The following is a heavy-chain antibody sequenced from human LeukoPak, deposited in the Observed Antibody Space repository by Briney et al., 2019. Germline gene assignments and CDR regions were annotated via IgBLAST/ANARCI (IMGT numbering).Heavy chain of an antibody. J-gene: IGHJ4*02. Sequence: GGSLRLSCAASGFTFSSYSMNWVRQAPGKGLEWVSSINSRGCGEYYADSVKGRFTISRDNAKNSLYLQMNSLRAEDTAVYYCAREGSIVPHQDLDYWGQGTLVTVSS. V-gene: IGHV3-21*01. CDR3: AREGSIVPHQDLDY. CDR2: INSRGCGE. D-gene: IGHD2-8*01. CDR1: GFTFSSYS.